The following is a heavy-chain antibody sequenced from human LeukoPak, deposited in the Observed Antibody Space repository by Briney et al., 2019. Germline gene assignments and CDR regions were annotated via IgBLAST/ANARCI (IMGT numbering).Heavy chain of an antibody. J-gene: IGHJ6*02. CDR2: ISGSGGST. Sequence: GGSLRLSCAASGFTFSSYAMSWVRQAPGKGLEWVPAISGSGGSTYYADSVEGRFTISRDNSKNTLYLQMNSLRAEDAAVYYCAKSLVLRPPAGNYYYYGMDVWGQGTTVTVSS. CDR3: AKSLVLRPPAGNYYYYGMDV. CDR1: GFTFSSYA. D-gene: IGHD2/OR15-2a*01. V-gene: IGHV3-23*01.